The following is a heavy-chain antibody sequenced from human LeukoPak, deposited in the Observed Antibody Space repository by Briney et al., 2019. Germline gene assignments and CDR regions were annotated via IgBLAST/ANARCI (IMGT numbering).Heavy chain of an antibody. J-gene: IGHJ4*02. Sequence: GASVKVSSKASLYTLTCYYLHWVRQAPGQGLEWMGWINSNSVDTTYTQTLQGSVTMNRDMYMSTVYMDLNRLTFGDTATYYCARGGYVYCGSFDYWGQGTLVTVSS. V-gene: IGHV1-2*02. D-gene: IGHD5-12*01. CDR3: ARGGYVYCGSFDY. CDR1: LYTLTCYY. CDR2: INSNSVDT.